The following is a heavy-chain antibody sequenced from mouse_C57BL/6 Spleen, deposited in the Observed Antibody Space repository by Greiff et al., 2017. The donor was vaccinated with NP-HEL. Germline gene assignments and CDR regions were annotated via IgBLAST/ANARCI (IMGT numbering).Heavy chain of an antibody. D-gene: IGHD1-1*01. Sequence: VHLVESGAELARPGASVKLSCKASGYTFTSYGISWVKQRTGQGLEWIGEIYPRSGNTYYNEKFKGKATLTADKSSSTAYMELRSLTSEDSAVYFCAPYYGSRAYAMDYWGQGTSVTVSS. V-gene: IGHV1-81*01. CDR2: IYPRSGNT. CDR3: APYYGSRAYAMDY. J-gene: IGHJ4*01. CDR1: GYTFTSYG.